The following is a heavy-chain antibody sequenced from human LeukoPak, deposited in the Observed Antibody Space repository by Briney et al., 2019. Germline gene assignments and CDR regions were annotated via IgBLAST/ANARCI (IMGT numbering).Heavy chain of an antibody. Sequence: GGSLRLSCAASGFTFETYWMHWVRQAPGKGLEWVSCINGYGSITNHADSVKGRFTISRDNAKNTLYLQMNSLRVEDTAVYYCARGHYYGSGKPELQYYYYMDVWGKGTTVTVSS. J-gene: IGHJ6*03. V-gene: IGHV3-74*01. CDR1: GFTFETYW. CDR3: ARGHYYGSGKPELQYYYYMDV. D-gene: IGHD3-10*01. CDR2: INGYGSIT.